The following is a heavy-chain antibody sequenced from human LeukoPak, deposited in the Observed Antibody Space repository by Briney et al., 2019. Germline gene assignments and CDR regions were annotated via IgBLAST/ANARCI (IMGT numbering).Heavy chain of an antibody. V-gene: IGHV3-23*01. Sequence: QSGGSLRLSRVASGFTFTDAWMTWVRQAPGKGLEWLSAISAGGDLTFHADSLRGRFTISRDNSKSTLYLQMDSLRAEDTAIYYCAKSLFTSAAGSGRASDIWGQGTMVTVSS. CDR1: GFTFTDAW. CDR2: ISAGGDLT. CDR3: AKSLFTSAAGSGRASDI. D-gene: IGHD3-10*01. J-gene: IGHJ3*02.